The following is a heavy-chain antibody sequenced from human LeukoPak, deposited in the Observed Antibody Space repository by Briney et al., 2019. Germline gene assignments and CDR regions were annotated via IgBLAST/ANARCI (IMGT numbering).Heavy chain of an antibody. CDR2: LPPDGSYQ. CDR1: GFTFSDYT. Sequence: PGGSLRLSCAASGFTFSDYTMQWVRQAPGKGLEWVALLPPDGSYQYYADSLKGRFTISRDNFKNALYLQMNSLRLEDTAVYYCARGLHDRSWYGAHWGQGTLLSVSS. V-gene: IGHV3-30*04. J-gene: IGHJ4*02. CDR3: ARGLHDRSWYGAH. D-gene: IGHD6-13*01.